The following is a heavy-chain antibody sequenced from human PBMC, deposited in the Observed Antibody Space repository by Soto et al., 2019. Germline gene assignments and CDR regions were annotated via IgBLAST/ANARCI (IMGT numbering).Heavy chain of an antibody. CDR3: ARVTFTPNWFDS. V-gene: IGHV4-30-4*01. CDR2: VYYRGSI. D-gene: IGHD3-16*01. Sequence: KPSETLSLTCTVSGDSISGPDYYWSWIRQAPGKGLELIGYVYYRGSIYYAPSFESRVSISIDTSKNQFSLRLTSVTAADSAVYFCARVTFTPNWFDSWGQGILVTVS. CDR1: GDSISGPDYY. J-gene: IGHJ5*01.